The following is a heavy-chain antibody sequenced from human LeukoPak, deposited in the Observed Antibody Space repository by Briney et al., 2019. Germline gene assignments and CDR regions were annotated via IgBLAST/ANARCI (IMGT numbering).Heavy chain of an antibody. CDR3: AKDRTYDSSGYYLY. D-gene: IGHD3-22*01. Sequence: GGSLRLSCTVSGFTFSSYAMSWVRQAPGKGLEWVSAISGSGGSTYYADSVKGRFTISRDNSKNTLYLQMNSLRAEDTAVYYCAKDRTYDSSGYYLYWGQGTLVTVSS. CDR1: GFTFSSYA. V-gene: IGHV3-23*01. J-gene: IGHJ4*02. CDR2: ISGSGGST.